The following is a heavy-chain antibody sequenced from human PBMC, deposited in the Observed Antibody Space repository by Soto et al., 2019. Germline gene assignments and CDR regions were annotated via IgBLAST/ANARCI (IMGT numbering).Heavy chain of an antibody. D-gene: IGHD3-3*01. Sequence: SETLSLTCTVSGGSISSYYWSWIRQPPGKGLEWIGYIYYSGSTNYNPSLKSRVTISVDTSKNQFSLKLSSVTAADTAVYYCARTPPXYDFWSGYPGGPSWFDPWGQGTLVTVSS. CDR2: IYYSGST. V-gene: IGHV4-59*01. J-gene: IGHJ5*02. CDR3: ARTPPXYDFWSGYPGGPSWFDP. CDR1: GGSISSYY.